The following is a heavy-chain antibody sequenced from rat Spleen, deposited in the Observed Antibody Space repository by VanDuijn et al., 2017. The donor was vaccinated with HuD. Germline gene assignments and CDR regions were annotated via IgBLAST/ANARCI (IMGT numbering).Heavy chain of an antibody. Sequence: EVQLVESGGGLVQPGRSLKLSCAASGFTFSNYYMAWVRQAPTKGLEWVAYISTGGVNTYYRDSVKGRFTVSRDNAKSTLNLQMDSLRSEDTATYYCTAGGGYWDYWGQGVMVTVSS. V-gene: IGHV5-27*01. D-gene: IGHD1-11*01. J-gene: IGHJ2*01. CDR1: GFTFSNYY. CDR3: TAGGGYWDY. CDR2: ISTGGVNT.